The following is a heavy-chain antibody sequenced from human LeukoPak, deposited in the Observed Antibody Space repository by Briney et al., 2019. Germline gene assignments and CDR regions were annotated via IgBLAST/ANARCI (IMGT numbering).Heavy chain of an antibody. Sequence: PSETLSLTCTVSGGSISSYYWSWIRQPAGKGLEWIGRIYTSGSTNYNPSLKSRVTMSVDTSKNQFSLKLSSVTAADTAVYYCAGTSRSGYDQSAFFDYWGQGTLVTVSS. CDR2: IYTSGST. J-gene: IGHJ4*02. CDR1: GGSISSYY. D-gene: IGHD5-12*01. V-gene: IGHV4-4*07. CDR3: AGTSRSGYDQSAFFDY.